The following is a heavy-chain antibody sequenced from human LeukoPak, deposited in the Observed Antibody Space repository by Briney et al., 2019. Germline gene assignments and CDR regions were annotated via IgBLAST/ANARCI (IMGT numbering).Heavy chain of an antibody. D-gene: IGHD4-17*01. CDR1: GGSITTYY. V-gene: IGHV4-59*01. Sequence: SETLSLTCTVSGGSITTYYWSWIRQPPGKGLEWIGYIYYSGSTNYNPSLKSRVTVSQDTSKKQISLKLSSVTAADTAVYYCARGLLSDYFSAIGRGYYHMDVWGKGTTVTISS. J-gene: IGHJ6*03. CDR3: ARGLLSDYFSAIGRGYYHMDV. CDR2: IYYSGST.